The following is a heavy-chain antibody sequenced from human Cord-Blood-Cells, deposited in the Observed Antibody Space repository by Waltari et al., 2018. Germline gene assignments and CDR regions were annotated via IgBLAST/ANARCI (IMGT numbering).Heavy chain of an antibody. J-gene: IGHJ6*03. CDR3: ARDWGIAAAGTWVGYYMDV. D-gene: IGHD6-13*01. CDR1: GGSISSSY. CDR2: IYTSGST. Sequence: QVQLQESGPGLVKPSETLSLTCTVSGGSISSSYWSWIRQPAGKGLEWIGRIYTSGSTNYNPSLKSRVTMSVDTSKNQFSLKLSSVTAADTAVYYCARDWGIAAAGTWVGYYMDVWGKGTTVTVSS. V-gene: IGHV4-4*07.